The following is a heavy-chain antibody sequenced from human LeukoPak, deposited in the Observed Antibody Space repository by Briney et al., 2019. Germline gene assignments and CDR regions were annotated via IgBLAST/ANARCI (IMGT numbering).Heavy chain of an antibody. J-gene: IGHJ4*02. CDR1: GYTFSSYS. V-gene: IGHV3-21*01. D-gene: IGHD3-22*01. Sequence: GGSLRLSCAASGYTFSSYSINWVRQAPGKGLEWASSISVRSNYIYYADSVRGRFSISRDDARDSLYLQMNSLRAEDTAVYYCVRLRRNSDTSGFYYYYDYWGQGTLVTVSP. CDR3: VRLRRNSDTSGFYYYYDY. CDR2: ISVRSNYI.